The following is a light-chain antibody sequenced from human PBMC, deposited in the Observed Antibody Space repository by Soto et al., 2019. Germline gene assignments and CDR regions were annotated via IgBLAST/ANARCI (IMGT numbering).Light chain of an antibody. V-gene: IGLV2-8*01. CDR3: SSYAGNNILV. Sequence: QSALTQPPSASGSPGQSVTISCTGTSSDVGTYNYVTWYQQHPGKAPKLMIYEVSKRPSGVPDLFSGSKSGNTASLTVSGLQAEDEADYYCSSYAGNNILVFGRGTKLTVL. J-gene: IGLJ2*01. CDR2: EVS. CDR1: SSDVGTYNY.